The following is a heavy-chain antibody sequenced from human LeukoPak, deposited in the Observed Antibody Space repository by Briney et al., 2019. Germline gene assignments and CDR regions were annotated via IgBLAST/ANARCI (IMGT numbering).Heavy chain of an antibody. CDR1: GGTFSGYA. J-gene: IGHJ4*02. CDR2: IIPIFGTA. Sequence: ASVKVSCKASGGTFSGYAISWVRRAPGQGLEWIGGIIPIFGTANYAQKFQGRVTITTDESTSTAYMELSSLRSEDTAVYYCARSRAVEWPTIFYYFDYWGQGTLVTVSS. CDR3: ARSRAVEWPTIFYYFDY. V-gene: IGHV1-69*05. D-gene: IGHD3-9*01.